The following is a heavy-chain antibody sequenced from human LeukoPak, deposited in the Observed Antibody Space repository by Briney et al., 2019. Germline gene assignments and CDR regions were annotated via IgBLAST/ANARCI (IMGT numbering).Heavy chain of an antibody. V-gene: IGHV3-53*04. D-gene: IGHD6-13*01. J-gene: IGHJ6*02. CDR1: GFTVSSNY. Sequence: GGSLRLSCAASGFTVSSNYVSWVRQAPGKGLEWVSVIYSGGSTYYADSVKGRFTISRHNSKNTLYLQMNSLRAEDTAVYYCARIAAAGTLYYYYGMVVWGQGTTVTVSS. CDR2: IYSGGST. CDR3: ARIAAAGTLYYYYGMVV.